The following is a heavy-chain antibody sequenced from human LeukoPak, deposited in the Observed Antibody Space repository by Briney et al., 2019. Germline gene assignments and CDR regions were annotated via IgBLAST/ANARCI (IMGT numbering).Heavy chain of an antibody. J-gene: IGHJ5*02. V-gene: IGHV5-51*01. CDR2: LYPGDSDT. CDR1: GYSSTSYW. D-gene: IGHD6-13*01. CDR3: ARHAYSSSYNWFDP. Sequence: GESLKISCKGSGYSSTSYWIGWVRHLPGKSLECMGILYPGDSDTSSSPSFQGQVTISADNSISTAYLQWTSLKASDTAMYYCARHAYSSSYNWFDPWCQGTLVTVSS.